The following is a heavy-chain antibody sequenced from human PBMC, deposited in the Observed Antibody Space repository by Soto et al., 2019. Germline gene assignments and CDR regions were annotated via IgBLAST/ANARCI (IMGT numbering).Heavy chain of an antibody. J-gene: IGHJ6*02. Sequence: EVQLVESGGGLVKPGGSLRLSCVASGFTFSGYSMNWVRQAPGKGLEWVSCISASSGYIYYTDSVKGRFTISRDNAENSLYLQMNSLRAEDTAVYYCARGITGTTPLGYYYGMDVWGQGTTVTVSS. CDR2: ISASSGYI. D-gene: IGHD1-7*01. CDR1: GFTFSGYS. V-gene: IGHV3-21*01. CDR3: ARGITGTTPLGYYYGMDV.